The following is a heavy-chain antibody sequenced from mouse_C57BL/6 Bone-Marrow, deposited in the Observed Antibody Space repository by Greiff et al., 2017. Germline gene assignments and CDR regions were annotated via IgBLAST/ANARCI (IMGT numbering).Heavy chain of an antibody. J-gene: IGHJ3*01. CDR3: ARIRGSPAWFAY. CDR2: INPSSGYT. D-gene: IGHD1-1*02. CDR1: GYTFTSYW. V-gene: IGHV1-7*01. Sequence: VQLQQSGAELAKPGASVKLSCKASGYTFTSYWMPWVKQRPGQGLAWIGYINPSSGYTKYNQKFKDQATLTADKSSITAYMQLSSLTYEDSAVYYCARIRGSPAWFAYWGQGTLVTVSA.